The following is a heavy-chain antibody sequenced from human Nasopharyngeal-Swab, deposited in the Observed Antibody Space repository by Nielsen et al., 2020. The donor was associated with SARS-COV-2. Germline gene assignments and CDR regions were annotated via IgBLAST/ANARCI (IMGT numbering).Heavy chain of an antibody. V-gene: IGHV3-30*04. CDR2: ISNDGNDK. D-gene: IGHD3-16*01. Sequence: LKISCAASGFTFSSYAMHWVRQAPGKGLEWVAAISNDGNDKYYADSVKGRFSISRDNSKNTLYLQMNSLRAEDTAVYYCARDHRTPGGDYYYYGMDVWGQGTTVTVSS. CDR1: GFTFSSYA. J-gene: IGHJ6*02. CDR3: ARDHRTPGGDYYYYGMDV.